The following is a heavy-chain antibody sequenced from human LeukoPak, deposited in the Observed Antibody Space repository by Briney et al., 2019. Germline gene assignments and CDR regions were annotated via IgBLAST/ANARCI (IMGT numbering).Heavy chain of an antibody. CDR1: GFTFSSYV. Sequence: GGSLGLSCAASGFTFSSYVMSWVRQAPGKGLEWVSVISGSGGSTLYIDSVKGRFTISRDNSKNTLYLQMNSLRAEDTAVYYCAKDREVTIFGVVISNDYWGQGTLVTVSS. D-gene: IGHD3-3*01. J-gene: IGHJ4*02. CDR3: AKDREVTIFGVVISNDY. V-gene: IGHV3-23*01. CDR2: ISGSGGST.